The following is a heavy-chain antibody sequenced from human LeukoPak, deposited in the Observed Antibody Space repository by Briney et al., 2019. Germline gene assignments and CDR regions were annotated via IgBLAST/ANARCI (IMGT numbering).Heavy chain of an antibody. CDR3: ARGYDSSGYYFFDY. J-gene: IGHJ4*02. CDR1: GFTVSSNY. CDR2: IYYSGST. V-gene: IGHV4-59*02. D-gene: IGHD3-22*01. Sequence: GSLRLSCAASGFTVSSNYMSWVRQPPGKGLEWIGYIYYSGSTNYNPSLKSRVTISVDTSKNQFSLKLSSVTAADTAVYYCARGYDSSGYYFFDYWGQGTLVTVSS.